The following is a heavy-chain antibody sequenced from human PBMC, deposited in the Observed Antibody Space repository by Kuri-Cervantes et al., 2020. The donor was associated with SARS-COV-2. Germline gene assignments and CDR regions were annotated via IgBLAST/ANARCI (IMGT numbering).Heavy chain of an antibody. CDR3: ARRIPLGYCTNGVCYTPGWYFDL. J-gene: IGHJ2*01. CDR2: IYSGGST. Sequence: GESLKISCAASGFTVSSNYMSWVRQAPGKRLEWVPVIYSGGSTYYADSVKGRFTISRDNSKNTLYLQMNSLRAEDTAVYYCARRIPLGYCTNGVCYTPGWYFDLWGRGTLVTVSS. D-gene: IGHD2-8*01. CDR1: GFTVSSNY. V-gene: IGHV3-53*01.